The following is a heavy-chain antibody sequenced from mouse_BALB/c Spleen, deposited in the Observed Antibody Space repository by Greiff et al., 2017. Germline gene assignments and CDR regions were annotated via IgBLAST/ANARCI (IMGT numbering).Heavy chain of an antibody. J-gene: IGHJ4*01. CDR3: ARRGDAMDY. CDR1: GFAINDYC. V-gene: IGHV1-80*01. CDR2: IYPGDGDT. Sequence: QVQLQQSGAELVRPGSSVKFSCTASGFAINDYCMNWVKQRPGQGLEWIGQIYPGDGDTNYNGKFKGKATLTADKSSSTAYMQLSSLTSEDSAVYFCARRGDAMDYWGQGTSVTVSS.